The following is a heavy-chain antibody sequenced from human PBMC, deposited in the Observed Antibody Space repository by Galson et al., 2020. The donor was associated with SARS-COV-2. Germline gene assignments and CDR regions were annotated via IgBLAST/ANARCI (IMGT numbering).Heavy chain of an antibody. J-gene: IGHJ4*02. D-gene: IGHD3-9*01. V-gene: IGHV4-31*03. CDR1: GGSISSGGYY. CDR2: IYYSGST. Sequence: SETLSLTCTVSGGSISSGGYYWSWIRQHPGKGLEWIGYIYYSGSTYYNPSLKSRVTISVDTSKNQFSLKLSSVTAADTAVYYCARDRGRYYDILTGYYNGWVFDYWGQGTLVTVSS. CDR3: ARDRGRYYDILTGYYNGWVFDY.